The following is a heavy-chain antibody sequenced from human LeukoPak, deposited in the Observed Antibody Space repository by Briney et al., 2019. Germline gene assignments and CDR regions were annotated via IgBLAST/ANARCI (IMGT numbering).Heavy chain of an antibody. Sequence: SQTLSLTCAISGDSVSSNTAAWNWIRQSPSRGLEWLGRTYYRSKWYNDYAVSVKSRITINPDTSKNQFSLQLSSVTPEDTAVYYCAREAVGYSYGYPPFYFDYWGQGTLVTVSS. CDR2: TYYRSKWYN. CDR1: GDSVSSNTAA. J-gene: IGHJ4*02. D-gene: IGHD5-18*01. CDR3: AREAVGYSYGYPPFYFDY. V-gene: IGHV6-1*01.